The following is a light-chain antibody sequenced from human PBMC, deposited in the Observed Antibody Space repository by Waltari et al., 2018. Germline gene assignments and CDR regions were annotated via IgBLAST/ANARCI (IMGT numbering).Light chain of an antibody. Sequence: QSVLTQPPSASGTPGQRVTISCSGSSSNIGSNYVYWYPQLPGTAPKLRIYRNNQRPSGVPDRFSGSTSGTAASLAISGLRSEDEADYYCAAWDDSLSGVVFGGGTKLTVL. V-gene: IGLV1-47*01. CDR3: AAWDDSLSGVV. CDR2: RNN. J-gene: IGLJ2*01. CDR1: SSNIGSNY.